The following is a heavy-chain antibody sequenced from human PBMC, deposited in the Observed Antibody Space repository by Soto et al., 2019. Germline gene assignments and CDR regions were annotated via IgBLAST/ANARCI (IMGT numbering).Heavy chain of an antibody. CDR3: ARVVPLMDYYFGMDV. J-gene: IGHJ6*02. D-gene: IGHD2-8*01. V-gene: IGHV4-59*11. Sequence: SETLSLTCTVSGGSISSHYWSWIRQPPGQGLEWIGYIYYSGSTKYNPSLKSRVTISLDTSKNQFSLNLSSVTAADTAVYYCARVVPLMDYYFGMDVWGQGTTVTVSS. CDR1: GGSISSHY. CDR2: IYYSGST.